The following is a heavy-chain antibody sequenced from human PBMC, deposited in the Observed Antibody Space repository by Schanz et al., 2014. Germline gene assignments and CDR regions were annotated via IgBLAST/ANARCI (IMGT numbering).Heavy chain of an antibody. Sequence: EVHLVESGGGLVKRGGSLRLSCAASGFTISSYSMNWVRQAPGKGLEWVSAISGSGGSTYYADSVKGRFTISRDNSKNTLYLQMNSLRADDTAVYYCARVPYGSGSYWDYWGQGTLVTVSS. CDR1: GFTISSYS. CDR3: ARVPYGSGSYWDY. CDR2: ISGSGGST. J-gene: IGHJ4*02. D-gene: IGHD3-10*01. V-gene: IGHV3-23*04.